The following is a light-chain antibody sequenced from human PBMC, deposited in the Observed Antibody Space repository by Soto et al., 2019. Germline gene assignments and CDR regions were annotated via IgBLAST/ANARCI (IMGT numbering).Light chain of an antibody. Sequence: EIVLTQSPATLSLSPGERATLSCRASQSVSRYLAWYQQKPGQAPRLLMYDASNRATGIPARFSGSGSGTDFTLTISSLEPEDFALYYCQQRISWPPTFGGGTKVDIK. CDR2: DAS. J-gene: IGKJ4*01. V-gene: IGKV3-11*01. CDR1: QSVSRY. CDR3: QQRISWPPT.